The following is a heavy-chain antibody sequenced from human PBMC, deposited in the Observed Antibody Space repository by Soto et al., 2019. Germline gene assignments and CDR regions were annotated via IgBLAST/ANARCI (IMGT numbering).Heavy chain of an antibody. V-gene: IGHV3-15*01. CDR1: GFTFSNAW. Sequence: PGGSLRLSCAASGFTFSNAWMSWVRQAPGRGLEWVGHIKSKTNGGTTDYAAPVIGRFTISRDDPKNTLYLQMNSLKTEDTAVYYCTTDDPINRSWGQGTLVTVSS. CDR2: IKSKTNGGTT. CDR3: TTDDPINRS. J-gene: IGHJ5*02.